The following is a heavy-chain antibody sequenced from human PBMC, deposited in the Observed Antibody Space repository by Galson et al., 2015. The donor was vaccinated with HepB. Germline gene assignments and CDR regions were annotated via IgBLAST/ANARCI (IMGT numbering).Heavy chain of an antibody. CDR1: GFTFSSYS. J-gene: IGHJ6*02. V-gene: IGHV3-21*01. CDR3: ARDLKWAAVWNYYGMDV. Sequence: SLRLSCAASGFTFSSYSMNWVRQAPGKGLEWVSSISSSSSYIYYADSVKGRFTISRDNSKNTLYLQMNSLRAEDTAVYYCARDLKWAAVWNYYGMDVWGQGTTVTVSS. D-gene: IGHD6-13*01. CDR2: ISSSSSYI.